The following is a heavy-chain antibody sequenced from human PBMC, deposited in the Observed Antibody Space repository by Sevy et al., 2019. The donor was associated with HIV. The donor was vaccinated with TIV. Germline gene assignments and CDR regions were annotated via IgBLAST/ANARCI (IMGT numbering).Heavy chain of an antibody. D-gene: IGHD3-10*01. J-gene: IGHJ3*02. V-gene: IGHV3-21*01. CDR1: GFTFSTYT. Sequence: GGSLRLSCAASGFTFSTYTMNWVRQAPGKGLEWVSSITSSSNYIYYADSVKGRFTISRDNAKDSVYLQMNSLRAEDTALYYCAGPYGSGSWEAFDIWGQGTMVTVSS. CDR3: AGPYGSGSWEAFDI. CDR2: ITSSSNYI.